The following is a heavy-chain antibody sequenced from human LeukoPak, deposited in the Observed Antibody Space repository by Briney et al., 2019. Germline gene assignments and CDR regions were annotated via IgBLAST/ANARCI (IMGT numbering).Heavy chain of an antibody. CDR1: GFTFSSYG. CDR3: AKEGGYDPNPVDY. Sequence: GGSLRLSCAASGFTFSSYGMHWVRQAPGKGLERVAVISYDGSNKYYADSVKGRFTISRDNSKNTLYLQMNSLRAEDTAVYYFAKEGGYDPNPVDYWGQGTLVTVSS. V-gene: IGHV3-30*18. CDR2: ISYDGSNK. J-gene: IGHJ4*02. D-gene: IGHD5-12*01.